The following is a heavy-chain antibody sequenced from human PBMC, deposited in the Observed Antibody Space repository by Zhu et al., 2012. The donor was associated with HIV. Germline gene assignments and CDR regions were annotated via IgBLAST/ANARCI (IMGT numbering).Heavy chain of an antibody. V-gene: IGHV4-59*11. CDR2: MYSSGST. CDR3: ARSVKGQLVFDS. J-gene: IGHJ4*02. CDR1: GGSMSSHY. Sequence: QVQLQESGPGLVKPSETLSLTCTVSGGSMSSHYWNWIRQPPGKGLQWIGYMYSSGSTKYNFSLKSRVAISLDTSXNQFSLTLSSVTTADTAVYYCARSVKGQLVFDSWGQGXLVTSPQ. D-gene: IGHD1-1*01.